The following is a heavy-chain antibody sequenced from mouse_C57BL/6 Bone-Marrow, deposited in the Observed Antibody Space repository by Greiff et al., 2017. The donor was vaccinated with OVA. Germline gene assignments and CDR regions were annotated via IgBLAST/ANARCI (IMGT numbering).Heavy chain of an antibody. CDR2: IDPSDSET. Sequence: VQLQQPGAELVRPGSSVKLSCKASGYTFTSYWMHWVKQRPIQGLEWIGNIDPSDSETHYNQKFKDKATLTVDKSSSTAYMQLSSLTSEDSAVYDCARSYYYGSSYLDYWGQGTTLTVSS. J-gene: IGHJ2*01. V-gene: IGHV1-52*01. D-gene: IGHD1-1*01. CDR1: GYTFTSYW. CDR3: ARSYYYGSSYLDY.